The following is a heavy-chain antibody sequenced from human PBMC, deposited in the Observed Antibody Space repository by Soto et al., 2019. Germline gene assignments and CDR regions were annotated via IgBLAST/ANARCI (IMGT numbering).Heavy chain of an antibody. D-gene: IGHD6-25*01. V-gene: IGHV4-61*01. Sequence: SETLSLTCTVSGGSVSSGSYYWSWIRQPPGKGLEWIGYIYYSGSTNYNPSLKSRVTISVDTSKNQFSLKLSSVTAADTAVFFFWRERGEAAGWIKGAFFDYWGQGTLVTVSP. J-gene: IGHJ4*02. CDR3: WRERGEAAGWIKGAFFDY. CDR2: IYYSGST. CDR1: GGSVSSGSYY.